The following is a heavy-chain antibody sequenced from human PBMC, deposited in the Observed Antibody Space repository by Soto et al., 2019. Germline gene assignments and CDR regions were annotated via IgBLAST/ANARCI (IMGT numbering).Heavy chain of an antibody. CDR2: IWYDGSNK. V-gene: IGHV3-33*01. D-gene: IGHD1-26*01. J-gene: IGHJ3*02. Sequence: QVQLVESGGGVVQPGRSLRLSCAASGFTFSSYGMHWVRQAPGKGLEWVAVIWYDGSNKYYADSVKGRFTISRDNSKNTLYRQMNIMRAEDTAVYYCAREGLSGACDIWGQGTMVTVSS. CDR1: GFTFSSYG. CDR3: AREGLSGACDI.